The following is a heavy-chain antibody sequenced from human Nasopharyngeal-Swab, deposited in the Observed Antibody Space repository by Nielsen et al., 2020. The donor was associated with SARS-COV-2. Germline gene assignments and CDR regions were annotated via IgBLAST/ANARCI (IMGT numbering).Heavy chain of an antibody. CDR2: IYPGDSDT. Sequence: GESLKISCKGSGYSFTSYWIGWVRQMPGKGLEWMGIIYPGDSDTRYSPSFQGQVTISADKSISTAYLQWSSLKASDTAMYYCARLKLDPHWRWLQSDAFDIWGQGTMVTVSS. CDR3: ARLKLDPHWRWLQSDAFDI. J-gene: IGHJ3*02. CDR1: GYSFTSYW. D-gene: IGHD5-24*01. V-gene: IGHV5-51*01.